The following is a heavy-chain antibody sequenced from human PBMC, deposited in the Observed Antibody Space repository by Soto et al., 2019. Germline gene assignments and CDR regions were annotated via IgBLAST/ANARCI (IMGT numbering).Heavy chain of an antibody. V-gene: IGHV1-18*01. D-gene: IGHD6-19*01. CDR3: ARERLIAVTGLLHY. CDR1: GYPFTSYG. Sequence: QVQLVQSGAEVKKPGASVKVSCKTSGYPFTSYGINWVRQARGQGPEWMGWISAYNGKTSYTQEFQGRVTMTTDTSTRTAYMELRSLRSDDTAVYYCARERLIAVTGLLHYWGQGPLVTVSS. J-gene: IGHJ4*02. CDR2: ISAYNGKT.